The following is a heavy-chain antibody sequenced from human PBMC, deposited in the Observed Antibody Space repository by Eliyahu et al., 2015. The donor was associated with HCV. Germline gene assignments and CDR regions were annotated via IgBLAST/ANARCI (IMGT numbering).Heavy chain of an antibody. V-gene: IGHV4-30-4*08. CDR1: GGSISSGDYY. CDR2: IYYSGST. Sequence: QVQLQESGPGLVKPSQTLSLTCTVSGGSISSGDYYWSWIRQPPGKGLEWIGYIYYSGSTYYNPSLKSRVTISVDTSKNQFSLKLSSVTAADTAVYYCARIRRWFGDSEGYYMDVWGKGTTVTVSS. J-gene: IGHJ6*03. CDR3: ARIRRWFGDSEGYYMDV. D-gene: IGHD3-10*01.